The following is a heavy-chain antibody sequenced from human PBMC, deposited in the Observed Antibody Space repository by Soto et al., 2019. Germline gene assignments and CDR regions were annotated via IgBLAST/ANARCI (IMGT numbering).Heavy chain of an antibody. CDR2: ISSSSSTI. CDR1: GFTFSSYS. Sequence: EVQLVESGGGLVQPGGSLRLSCAASGFTFSSYSMNWVRQAPGKGLEWVSYISSSSSTIYYADSVKGRFTISRDNAKNSLYLQMNSLRDEDTAVYYCAREGDYYDSSGHDYWGQGTLVTVSS. J-gene: IGHJ4*02. CDR3: AREGDYYDSSGHDY. V-gene: IGHV3-48*02. D-gene: IGHD3-22*01.